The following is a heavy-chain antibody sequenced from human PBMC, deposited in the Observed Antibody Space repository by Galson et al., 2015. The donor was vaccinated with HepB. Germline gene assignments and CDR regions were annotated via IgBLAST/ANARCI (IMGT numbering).Heavy chain of an antibody. CDR2: IWYDGSNK. CDR3: ARGVYYGSLWLQH. D-gene: IGHD3-10*01. J-gene: IGHJ1*01. Sequence: SLRLSCAASGFTFSSYGMHWVRQAPGKGLEWVAVIWYDGSNKYYADSVKGRFTISRDNSKNTLYLQMNSLRAEDTAVYYCARGVYYGSLWLQHWGQGTLVTVSS. V-gene: IGHV3-33*08. CDR1: GFTFSSYG.